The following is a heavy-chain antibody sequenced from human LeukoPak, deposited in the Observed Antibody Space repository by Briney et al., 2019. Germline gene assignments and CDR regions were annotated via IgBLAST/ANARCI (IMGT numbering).Heavy chain of an antibody. CDR2: ISSSSSTI. D-gene: IGHD1-26*01. CDR3: AKESVGYGMDV. J-gene: IGHJ6*02. V-gene: IGHV3-48*01. CDR1: GFTFSSYS. Sequence: GGSLRLSCAASGFTFSSYSMNWVRQAPGKGLEWVSYISSSSSTIYYADSVKGRFTISRDNSKNTLYLQMNSLRAEDTAVYYCAKESVGYGMDVWAQGTTVIVSS.